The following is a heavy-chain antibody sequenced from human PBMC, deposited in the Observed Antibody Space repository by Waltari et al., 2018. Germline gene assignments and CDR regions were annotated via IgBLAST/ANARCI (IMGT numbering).Heavy chain of an antibody. D-gene: IGHD3-10*01. Sequence: QVQLVQSGAALNKPGASVKVSCDASGSTFTGPYMHWVRRAPGQGLEWMGRINPNRGGTNYAQKFKGRVTMTRDTSISTAYMELSRLRADDTAVYYCARQITMVQGVIFDAFDIWGQGTMVTVSS. CDR2: INPNRGGT. CDR3: ARQITMVQGVIFDAFDI. J-gene: IGHJ3*02. V-gene: IGHV1-2*06. CDR1: GSTFTGPY.